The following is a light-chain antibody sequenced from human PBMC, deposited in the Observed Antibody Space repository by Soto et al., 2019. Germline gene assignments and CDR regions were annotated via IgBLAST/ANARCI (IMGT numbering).Light chain of an antibody. Sequence: SVLTQPASVSGSPGQSITISCTGTSSDVGGYNYVSWYQQHPGKAPKLIIYDVSNRPSGVSDRFSGSKSGNTASLTISGLQAEDEAEYYCSSYTTSSTYFFGTGTKVTVL. CDR1: SSDVGGYNY. CDR2: DVS. V-gene: IGLV2-14*03. CDR3: SSYTTSSTYF. J-gene: IGLJ1*01.